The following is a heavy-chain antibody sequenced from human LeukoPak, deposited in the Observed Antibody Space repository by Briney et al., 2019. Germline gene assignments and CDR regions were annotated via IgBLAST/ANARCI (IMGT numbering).Heavy chain of an antibody. CDR3: AQELSDIFVMRTDS. J-gene: IGHJ4*02. D-gene: IGHD3-9*01. V-gene: IGHV3-23*01. CDR1: GFTFSNTA. Sequence: QSGGSLRLSCAASGFTFSNTAMSWVRQTPGKGLEWVATMSAYNDRTHYADSVRGRFTVSRDNSKNTLSLQMNSLREDDTAVYYCAQELSDIFVMRTDSWGQGTLVTVSS. CDR2: MSAYNDRT.